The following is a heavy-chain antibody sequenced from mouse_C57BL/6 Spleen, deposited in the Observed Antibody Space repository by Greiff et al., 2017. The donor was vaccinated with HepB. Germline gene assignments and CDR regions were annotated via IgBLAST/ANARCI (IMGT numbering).Heavy chain of an antibody. J-gene: IGHJ1*03. CDR2: GQGLEWIG. D-gene: IGHD2-1*01. CDR1: YTFSRRVH. Sequence: VQLQESGPELARPWASVKISCQAFYTFSRRVHFAIRDTNYWMQWVKQRPGQGLEWIGAIYPGNGDTSYNQKFKGKATLTADKSSSTAYMQLSSLTSEDSAVYYCACNLASYWYFDVWGTGTTVTVSS. V-gene: IGHV1-87*01. CDR3: SEDSAVYYCACNLASYWYFDV.